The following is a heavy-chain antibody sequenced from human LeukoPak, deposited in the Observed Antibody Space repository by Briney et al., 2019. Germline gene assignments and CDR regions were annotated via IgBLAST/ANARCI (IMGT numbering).Heavy chain of an antibody. Sequence: GGSLRLSCAASGFTFSSCSMNWVRQAPGKGLEWVSSISSSSSYIYYADSVKGRFTISRDNAKNSLYLQMNSLRAEDTAVYYCARGGSTIFGVTAFDIWGQGTMVTVSS. D-gene: IGHD3-3*01. CDR3: ARGGSTIFGVTAFDI. V-gene: IGHV3-21*01. CDR1: GFTFSSCS. J-gene: IGHJ3*02. CDR2: ISSSSSYI.